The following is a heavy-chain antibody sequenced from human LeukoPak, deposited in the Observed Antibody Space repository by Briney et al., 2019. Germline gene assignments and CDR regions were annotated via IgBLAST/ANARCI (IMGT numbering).Heavy chain of an antibody. CDR2: ISYDGSNK. CDR3: ARADIVVVPAAIQGSYYYYYYYGMDV. J-gene: IGHJ6*02. V-gene: IGHV3-30-3*01. D-gene: IGHD2-2*02. CDR1: GFTFSSYA. Sequence: GGSLRLSCAASGFTFSSYAMHWVRQAPGKGLEWVAVISYDGSNKYYADSVKGRFTISRDNSKNTLYLQMNSLRAEDTAVYYCARADIVVVPAAIQGSYYYYYYYGMDVWGQGTTVTVSS.